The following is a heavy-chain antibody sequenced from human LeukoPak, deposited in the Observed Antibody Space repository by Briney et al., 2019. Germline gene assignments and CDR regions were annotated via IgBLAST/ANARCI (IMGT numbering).Heavy chain of an antibody. V-gene: IGHV3-21*01. Sequence: GGSLRLSCAVSGFTFSRYSMNWVRQAPGKGLEWVSSISISSSYIYYADSVKGRFTISRDNAKNSLYLQMNSLRAEDTAVYYCARANGDYAWFDPWGQGTLVTVSS. CDR1: GFTFSRYS. CDR2: ISISSSYI. J-gene: IGHJ5*02. D-gene: IGHD4-17*01. CDR3: ARANGDYAWFDP.